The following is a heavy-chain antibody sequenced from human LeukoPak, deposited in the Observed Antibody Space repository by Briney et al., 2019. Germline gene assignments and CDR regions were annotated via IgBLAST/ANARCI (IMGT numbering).Heavy chain of an antibody. J-gene: IGHJ3*02. CDR2: INTDGSST. Sequence: GGSLRLSCAASGFTFSSYWMHWVRQAPGKGLVWVSRINTDGSSTSYADSVKGRFTISRDNAKNSLYLQMNSLRAEDTAVYYCARDGSGYAFDIWGQGTMVTVSS. D-gene: IGHD3-10*01. V-gene: IGHV3-74*01. CDR1: GFTFSSYW. CDR3: ARDGSGYAFDI.